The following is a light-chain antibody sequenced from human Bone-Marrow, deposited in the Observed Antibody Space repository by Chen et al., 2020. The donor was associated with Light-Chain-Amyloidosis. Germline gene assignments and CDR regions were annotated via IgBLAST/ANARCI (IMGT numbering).Light chain of an antibody. CDR2: EVT. CDR1: SSDVGGDNN. Sequence: QSALPQHASVSGSPGQSITISCTGTSSDVGGDNNVSWYQQHPDQAPKLMIYEVTNRPSWVPDRFSGSKSDNTASLTISGLQTEDEADYFCSSYTITNTLVFGSGTRVTVL. V-gene: IGLV2-14*01. CDR3: SSYTITNTLV. J-gene: IGLJ1*01.